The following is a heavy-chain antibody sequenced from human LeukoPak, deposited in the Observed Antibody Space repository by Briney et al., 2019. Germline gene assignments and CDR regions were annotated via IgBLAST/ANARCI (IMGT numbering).Heavy chain of an antibody. CDR3: ARDSSSEGPLDY. D-gene: IGHD6-6*01. J-gene: IGHJ4*02. CDR2: FGTRSSSI. V-gene: IGHV3-21*04. CDR1: GFTVSSNY. Sequence: GGSLRLSCAASGFTVSSNYMSWVRQAPGKGLEWVSSFGTRSSSIYYAHSVTGRFIVSRDNAKNSLFLQMNSLKTEDSAVYFCARDSSSEGPLDYWGQGTLVAVSS.